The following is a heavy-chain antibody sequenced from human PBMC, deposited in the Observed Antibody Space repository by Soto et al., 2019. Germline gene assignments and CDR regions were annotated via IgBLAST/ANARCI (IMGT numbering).Heavy chain of an antibody. D-gene: IGHD5-18*01. CDR2: ISYDGSNK. V-gene: IGHV3-30*18. CDR1: GFTFSSYG. J-gene: IGHJ4*02. Sequence: QVQLVESGGGVVQPGRSLRLSCAASGFTFSSYGMHWVRQAPGKGLEWVAVISYDGSNKYYADSVKCRFTISRDNSKNTLYLQMNSLRDEDTAVYYCAKGRYSYGPFDYWGQGTLVTVSS. CDR3: AKGRYSYGPFDY.